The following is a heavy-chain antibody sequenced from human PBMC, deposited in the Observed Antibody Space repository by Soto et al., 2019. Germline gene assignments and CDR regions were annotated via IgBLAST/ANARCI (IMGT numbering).Heavy chain of an antibody. CDR1: GYTFTSYY. CDR3: ARGAIFGVVSGDYYMDV. Sequence: GASVKVSCKASGYTFTSYYMHWVRQAPGQGLEWMGIINPSGGSTSYAQKFQGRVTMTRDTSTSTVYMELSSLRSEDTAVYYCARGAIFGVVSGDYYMDVWGKGTTVTVSS. D-gene: IGHD3-3*01. J-gene: IGHJ6*03. V-gene: IGHV1-46*03. CDR2: INPSGGST.